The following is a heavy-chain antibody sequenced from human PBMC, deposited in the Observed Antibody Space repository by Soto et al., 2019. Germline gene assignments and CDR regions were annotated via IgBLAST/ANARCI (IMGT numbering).Heavy chain of an antibody. V-gene: IGHV4-59*01. J-gene: IGHJ6*02. Sequence: SETLSLTCTVSGASISHYYWSWIRQSPGKGLEWIGYLYNTGSTIYNPSLKSRVTISVDTSKNQFSLKMNSVTAADTAVYYCARDPVSYSSSLYYYYGMDVWGQGTTVTVSS. CDR2: LYNTGST. CDR1: GASISHYY. CDR3: ARDPVSYSSSLYYYYGMDV. D-gene: IGHD6-6*01.